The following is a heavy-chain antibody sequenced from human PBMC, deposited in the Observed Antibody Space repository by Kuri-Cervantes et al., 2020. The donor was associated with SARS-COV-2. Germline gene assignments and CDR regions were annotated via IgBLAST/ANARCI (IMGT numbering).Heavy chain of an antibody. CDR1: GFTFSSYW. CDR3: TRHQEQRWVGELLDCCYYYGMDV. J-gene: IGHJ6*01. D-gene: IGHD3-10*01. V-gene: IGHV3-74*01. CDR2: IRGSGGST. Sequence: GGSLRLSCAAPGFTFSSYWMHWVRQAPGKGLVWVSGIRGSGGSTHYADSVKGRFTISRDDSKTTDYLQMKILKTEDTAVYYCTRHQEQRWVGELLDCCYYYGMDVWGQGTTVTVSS.